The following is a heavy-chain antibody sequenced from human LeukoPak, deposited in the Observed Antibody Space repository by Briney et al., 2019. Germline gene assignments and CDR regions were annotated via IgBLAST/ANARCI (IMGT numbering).Heavy chain of an antibody. Sequence: GGSLRLSCAASGFTFSGSAMHWVRQAPGKGLEWVANIKQDGSEKYYVDSVKGRFTISRDNAKNSLYLQMNSLRAEDTAVYYCVAPAAAGTEGYYYYMDVWGKGTTVTVSS. CDR3: VAPAAAGTEGYYYYMDV. CDR2: IKQDGSEK. D-gene: IGHD6-13*01. CDR1: GFTFSGSA. J-gene: IGHJ6*03. V-gene: IGHV3-7*01.